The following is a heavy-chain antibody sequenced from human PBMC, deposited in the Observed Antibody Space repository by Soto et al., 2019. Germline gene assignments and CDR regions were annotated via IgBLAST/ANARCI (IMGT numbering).Heavy chain of an antibody. J-gene: IGHJ4*02. CDR2: IYPGDSDT. Sequence: EVQLVQSGAEVKKPGESLKISCKGSGYKFTSYWIGWVRQMPGKGLEWMGNIYPGDSDTRYSPSFQGQVIISADKSISTAYLHWSSLKASDTAIYYCARRGYDYSGYPFRFDYWGQGTLVTVSS. CDR1: GYKFTSYW. V-gene: IGHV5-51*03. CDR3: ARRGYDYSGYPFRFDY. D-gene: IGHD3-22*01.